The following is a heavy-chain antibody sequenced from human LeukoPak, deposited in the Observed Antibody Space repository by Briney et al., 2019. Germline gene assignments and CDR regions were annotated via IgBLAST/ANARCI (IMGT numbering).Heavy chain of an antibody. CDR1: GFTFSSYE. J-gene: IGHJ6*03. Sequence: GGSLRLSCAASGFTFSSYEMNWVRQAPGKGLEWVSYISSSGSTIYYADSVKSRFTISRDNAKNSLYLQMNSLRAEDTAVYYCARESRGVIPDYYYYYYMDVWGKGTTVTVSS. CDR3: ARESRGVIPDYYYYYYMDV. V-gene: IGHV3-48*03. D-gene: IGHD3-10*01. CDR2: ISSSGSTI.